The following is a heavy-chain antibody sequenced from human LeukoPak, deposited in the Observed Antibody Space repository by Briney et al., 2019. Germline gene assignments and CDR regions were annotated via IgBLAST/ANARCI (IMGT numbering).Heavy chain of an antibody. D-gene: IGHD2-21*02. J-gene: IGHJ5*02. CDR3: ARVCGGDCYPLGFDP. Sequence: SGSLSLTCTVSGGSMSNHYWSWVRQPPGKGLEWVGYIYDSGSTNYNPSLKSRATISVDTSKNKFSLKLRSVTAADTAVYYCARVCGGDCYPLGFDPWGQGTLVTVSS. CDR2: IYDSGST. V-gene: IGHV4-59*11. CDR1: GGSMSNHY.